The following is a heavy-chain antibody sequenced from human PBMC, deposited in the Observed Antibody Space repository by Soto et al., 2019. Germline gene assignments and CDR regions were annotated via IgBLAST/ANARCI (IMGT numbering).Heavy chain of an antibody. CDR1: GYTFTGYY. Sequence: ASVKVSCKASGYTFTGYYMHWVRQAPGQGLEWMGWINPNSGGTNYAQKFQGWVTMTRDTSISTAYMELSRLRSDDTAVYYCAVGYCSGGSCYSDPYYFDYWGQGTLVTVSS. J-gene: IGHJ4*02. CDR2: INPNSGGT. V-gene: IGHV1-2*04. CDR3: AVGYCSGGSCYSDPYYFDY. D-gene: IGHD2-15*01.